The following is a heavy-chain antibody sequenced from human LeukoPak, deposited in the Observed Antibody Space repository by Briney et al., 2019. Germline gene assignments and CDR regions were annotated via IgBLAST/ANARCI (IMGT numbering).Heavy chain of an antibody. CDR1: GFTFSSYS. CDR3: ARDVPYYYGSGSYLGAFDI. CDR2: ISSSSSTI. Sequence: AGGSLRLSCAASGFTFSSYSMNWVRQAPGKGLEWVSYISSSSSTIYYADSVKGRFTISRDNAKNSLYLQMNSLRAEDTAVYYCARDVPYYYGSGSYLGAFDIWGQGTMVTVSS. J-gene: IGHJ3*02. D-gene: IGHD3-10*01. V-gene: IGHV3-48*04.